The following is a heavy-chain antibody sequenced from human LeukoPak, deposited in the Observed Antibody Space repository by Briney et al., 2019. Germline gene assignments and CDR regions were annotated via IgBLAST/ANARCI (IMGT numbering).Heavy chain of an antibody. D-gene: IGHD3-3*01. V-gene: IGHV1-69*05. Sequence: GASVTVSCKASGGIFSSYAISWVRQARGKGLEWVGRIIPIFGTANYVQKFQGRVTITTDESMSTADVELRNQRAVDTAVYYRARGVLEWLFYCDYWGQGTLVTVSS. CDR3: ARGVLEWLFYCDY. CDR2: IIPIFGTA. J-gene: IGHJ4*02. CDR1: GGIFSSYA.